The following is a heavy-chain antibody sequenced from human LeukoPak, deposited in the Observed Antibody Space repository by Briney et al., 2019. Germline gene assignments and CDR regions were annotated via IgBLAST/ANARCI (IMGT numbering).Heavy chain of an antibody. CDR3: ARLSPDCSSTSYYTYYYYMDV. CDR1: GGSISSYY. V-gene: IGHV4-59*01. J-gene: IGHJ6*03. D-gene: IGHD2-2*02. Sequence: SETLSLTCTVSGGSISSYYWTWIRQPPGKGLQWIGYIYYSGSTNYNPSLKSRVSISVDTSKNQFSLKLSSVTAADTAFYYCARLSPDCSSTSYYTYYYYMDVWGRGTTVTVSS. CDR2: IYYSGST.